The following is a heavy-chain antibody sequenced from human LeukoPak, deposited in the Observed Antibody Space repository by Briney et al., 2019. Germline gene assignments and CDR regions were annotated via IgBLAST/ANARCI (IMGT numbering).Heavy chain of an antibody. CDR3: ARVQRLCSDGTCYAPFDY. D-gene: IGHD2-15*01. V-gene: IGHV1-46*01. J-gene: IGHJ4*02. Sequence: ASVKVSCKASGYTFTSYYMHWVRQAPGQGLEWVGVINPSSGSTTYTQTFQGRVTMTGDTSTSTVYMELSSLRSEDTAVYYCARVQRLCSDGTCYAPFDYWGQGTLVTVSS. CDR1: GYTFTSYY. CDR2: INPSSGST.